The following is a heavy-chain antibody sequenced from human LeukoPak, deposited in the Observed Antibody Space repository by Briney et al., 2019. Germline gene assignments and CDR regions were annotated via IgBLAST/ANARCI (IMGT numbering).Heavy chain of an antibody. V-gene: IGHV4-30-4*01. J-gene: IGHJ4*02. Sequence: SETLSLTCTVSGGSISSGDYYWSWIRQPPGKGLEWIGYIYYSGSTYYNPSLKSRVTISVDTSKNQFSLKLSSVTAADTAVYYCATRYCSGGSCYWYWGQGTLVTVSS. D-gene: IGHD2-15*01. CDR3: ATRYCSGGSCYWY. CDR2: IYYSGST. CDR1: GGSISSGDYY.